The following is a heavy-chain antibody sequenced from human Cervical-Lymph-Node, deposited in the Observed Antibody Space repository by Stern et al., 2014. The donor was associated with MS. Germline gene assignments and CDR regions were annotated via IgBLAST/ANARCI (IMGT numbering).Heavy chain of an antibody. Sequence: VQLGESGAEVKKPGASVKVSCKASGYTFTSYNMHWVRQAPGQGLEWMGIINPSGGSITYAQKFQGRVTMTRDTSTSTVYMELSSLRSEDTAVYYCARALLYYDSSPIHHWGQGTLVTVSA. CDR3: ARALLYYDSSPIHH. V-gene: IGHV1-46*01. D-gene: IGHD3-22*01. CDR1: GYTFTSYN. CDR2: INPSGGSI. J-gene: IGHJ1*01.